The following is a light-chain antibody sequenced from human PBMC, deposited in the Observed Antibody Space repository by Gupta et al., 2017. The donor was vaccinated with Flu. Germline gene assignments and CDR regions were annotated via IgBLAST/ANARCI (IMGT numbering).Light chain of an antibody. V-gene: IGLV1-44*01. Sequence: MATISCSGSSSKIGSNNVTWYQQHPGTAPNLLMYSNNQRPSGVPDRFSGSKSGTSASLAIIWLQAEDEADYYCSASDDSRNWYVFGTGTKVTVL. CDR1: SSKIGSNN. CDR2: SNN. CDR3: SASDDSRNWYV. J-gene: IGLJ1*01.